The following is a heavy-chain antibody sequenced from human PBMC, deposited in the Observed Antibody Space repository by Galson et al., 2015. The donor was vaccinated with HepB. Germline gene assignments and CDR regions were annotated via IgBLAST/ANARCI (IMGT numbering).Heavy chain of an antibody. CDR3: ARDGGDDFWSGGYYYYGMDV. CDR1: GYTFTSYD. Sequence: SVKVSCKASGYTFTSYDINWVRQATGQGLEWMGWMNPNSGNTGYAQKFQGRVTMTRNTSISTAYMELSSLRSEDTAVYYCARDGGDDFWSGGYYYYGMDVWGQGTTVTVSS. CDR2: MNPNSGNT. J-gene: IGHJ6*02. V-gene: IGHV1-8*01. D-gene: IGHD3-3*01.